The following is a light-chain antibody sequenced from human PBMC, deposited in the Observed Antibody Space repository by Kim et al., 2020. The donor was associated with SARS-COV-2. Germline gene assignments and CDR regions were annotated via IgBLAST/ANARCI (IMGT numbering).Light chain of an antibody. Sequence: QSALTQPASVSGSPGQSITISCTGTSSLVGDYNYVSWYQQHPDKAPKLIIYDVTYRPSGVSTHFSGSKSGNTASLTISGLQAADEADYYCTSYTGADTVVFGGGTQLPVL. CDR3: TSYTGADTVV. J-gene: IGLJ2*01. V-gene: IGLV2-14*03. CDR2: DVT. CDR1: SSLVGDYNY.